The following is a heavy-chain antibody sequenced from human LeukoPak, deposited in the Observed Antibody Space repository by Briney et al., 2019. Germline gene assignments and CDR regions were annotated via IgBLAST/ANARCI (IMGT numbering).Heavy chain of an antibody. D-gene: IGHD1-1*01. J-gene: IGHJ4*02. V-gene: IGHV3-30*02. Sequence: GGSLRLSCAASGFTFSGYGMHWVRQAPGKGLEWVALIRHDGSNKFYADSVKGRFTISRDNSKNTLYLQMNSLRAEDTAVYYCAKDLTKYFDYWGQGTLVTVSS. CDR2: IRHDGSNK. CDR3: AKDLTKYFDY. CDR1: GFTFSGYG.